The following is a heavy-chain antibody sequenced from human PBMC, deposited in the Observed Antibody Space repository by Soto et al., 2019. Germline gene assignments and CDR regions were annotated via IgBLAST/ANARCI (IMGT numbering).Heavy chain of an antibody. CDR1: GGSISSSNW. Sequence: QVQLQESGPGLVKPSGTLSLTCAVSGGSISSSNWWSWVRHPPGKGLGWIGEIYHSGSTNYNPALKSRVTISVDKSKHQFSLKLSSVTAADTAVYYCARLGADRAPELMYYDYWGQGTLVTVSS. D-gene: IGHD1-26*01. J-gene: IGHJ4*02. CDR2: IYHSGST. CDR3: ARLGADRAPELMYYDY. V-gene: IGHV4-4*02.